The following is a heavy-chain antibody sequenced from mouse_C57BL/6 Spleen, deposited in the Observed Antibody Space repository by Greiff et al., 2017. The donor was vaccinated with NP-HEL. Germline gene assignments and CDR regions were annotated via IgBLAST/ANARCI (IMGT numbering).Heavy chain of an antibody. J-gene: IGHJ2*01. Sequence: VKLQESGAELVRPGASVKLSCKASGYTFTDYYINWVKQRPGQGLEWIARIYPGSGNTYYNEKFKGKATLTAEKSSSTAYMQLSSLTSEDSAVYFCARSNWGYYFDYWGQGTTLTVSS. V-gene: IGHV1-76*01. CDR2: IYPGSGNT. CDR3: ARSNWGYYFDY. CDR1: GYTFTDYY. D-gene: IGHD4-1*02.